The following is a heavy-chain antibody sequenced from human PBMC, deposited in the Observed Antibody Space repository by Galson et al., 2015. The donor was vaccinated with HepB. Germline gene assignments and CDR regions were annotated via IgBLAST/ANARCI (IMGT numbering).Heavy chain of an antibody. CDR1: GYSFTSYW. D-gene: IGHD6-13*01. Sequence: QSGAEVKKPGESLRISYKGSGYSFTSYWISWVRQMPGKGLEWMGRIDPSDSYTNYSPSFQGHVTISADKSISTAYLQWSSLKASDTAMYYCARLGAAAGTEGYYYYMDVRGKGTTVTVSS. CDR3: ARLGAAAGTEGYYYYMDV. CDR2: IDPSDSYT. V-gene: IGHV5-10-1*01. J-gene: IGHJ6*03.